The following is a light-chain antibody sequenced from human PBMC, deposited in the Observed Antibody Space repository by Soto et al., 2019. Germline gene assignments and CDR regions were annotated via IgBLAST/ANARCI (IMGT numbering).Light chain of an antibody. V-gene: IGKV1-27*01. CDR3: QKYISARALT. CDR1: QGISNY. CDR2: AAS. J-gene: IGKJ4*01. Sequence: DIQMTQSPSSLSASAGDRVTITCRASQGISNYLAWYQQKPGKIPKLLIYAASTLQSGVPSRFSGSGSGTDFTLTISSLQPEDVATYYCQKYISARALTFGGGTKVEIK.